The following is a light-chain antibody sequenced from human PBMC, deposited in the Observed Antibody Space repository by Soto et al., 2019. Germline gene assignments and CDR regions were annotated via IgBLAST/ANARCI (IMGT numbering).Light chain of an antibody. V-gene: IGKV3-20*01. CDR1: QSVSSSY. CDR2: GAS. CDR3: QQYETSSPT. Sequence: EIVLTQSPGTLSLSPGERATLSCRASQSVSSSYLAWYQQKLGQAPRLLIYGASIRAAGIPDRFSGSGSGADFTLTISRLEPEDFAVYYCQQYETSSPTFGQGTKVDIK. J-gene: IGKJ1*01.